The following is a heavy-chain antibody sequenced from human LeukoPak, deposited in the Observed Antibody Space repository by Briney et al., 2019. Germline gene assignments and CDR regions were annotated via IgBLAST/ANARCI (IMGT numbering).Heavy chain of an antibody. CDR3: TQLVVVTAAIASHAFDI. Sequence: PGGSLRLSCTASGFTFGDYAMSWVRQAPGKGLEGVGVIRSKAYGGTTEYAASVKGRFTISRDDSKSIAYLQMNSLKTEDTAVYYCTQLVVVTAAIASHAFDIWGQGTMVTVSS. J-gene: IGHJ3*02. V-gene: IGHV3-49*04. CDR2: IRSKAYGGTT. CDR1: GFTFGDYA. D-gene: IGHD2-2*01.